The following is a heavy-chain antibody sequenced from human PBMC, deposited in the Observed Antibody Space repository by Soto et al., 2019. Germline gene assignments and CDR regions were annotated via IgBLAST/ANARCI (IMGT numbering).Heavy chain of an antibody. D-gene: IGHD3-22*01. CDR1: GFTFSSYS. CDR2: ISTSSSTI. Sequence: AGGSLRLSCAASGFTFSSYSMNWVRQAPGKGLEWVSYISTSSSTIYYADSVKGRFTISRDNAKNSLYLQMNSLRDEDTAVYYCARGFHSSGYYYEVYWGQGTLVTVSS. J-gene: IGHJ4*02. CDR3: ARGFHSSGYYYEVY. V-gene: IGHV3-48*02.